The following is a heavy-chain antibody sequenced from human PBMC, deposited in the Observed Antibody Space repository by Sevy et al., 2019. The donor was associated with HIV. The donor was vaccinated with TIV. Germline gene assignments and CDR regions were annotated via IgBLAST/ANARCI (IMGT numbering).Heavy chain of an antibody. J-gene: IGHJ4*02. D-gene: IGHD2-15*01. CDR3: ARAQYCSGDGSCYVYPFDS. Sequence: GGSLRLSCAVSGFTLSSYSMNWVRQAPGKGLEWVSYISSSSSSIYYADSVKGRFTISRDSSKNTVYLQMNSLRVDDTATYYCARAQYCSGDGSCYVYPFDSWGQGAPVTVSS. V-gene: IGHV3-48*01. CDR1: GFTLSSYS. CDR2: ISSSSSSI.